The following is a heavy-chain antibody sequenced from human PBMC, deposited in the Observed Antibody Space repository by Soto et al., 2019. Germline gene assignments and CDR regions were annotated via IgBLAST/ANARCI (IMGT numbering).Heavy chain of an antibody. Sequence: PGGSLRLSCAASGFTFSSYGMHWVRQAPGKGLEWVAVISYDGSNKYYADSVKGRFTISRDNSKNTLYLQMNSLRAEDTAVYYCAKDTGGVGTIFGVVTTDYYGMDVWGQGTTVTVSS. CDR3: AKDTGGVGTIFGVVTTDYYGMDV. CDR1: GFTFSSYG. CDR2: ISYDGSNK. V-gene: IGHV3-30*18. J-gene: IGHJ6*02. D-gene: IGHD3-3*01.